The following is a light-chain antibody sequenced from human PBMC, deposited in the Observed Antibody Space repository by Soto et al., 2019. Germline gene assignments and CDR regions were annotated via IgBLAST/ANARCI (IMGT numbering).Light chain of an antibody. CDR3: QKYNRAPRT. CDR2: AAS. Sequence: DIQMTQSPSSLSASVGDRVTITCRASQSISNYLAWYQQKPGKVPKLLIYAASTLQSGVPSRFSGSGSGTEFTLTISSLQPEDVATYYCQKYNRAPRTFGQGTKVEIK. V-gene: IGKV1-27*01. J-gene: IGKJ1*01. CDR1: QSISNY.